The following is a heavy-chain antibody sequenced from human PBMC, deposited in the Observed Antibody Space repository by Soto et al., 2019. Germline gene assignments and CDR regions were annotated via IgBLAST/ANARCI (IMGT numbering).Heavy chain of an antibody. CDR2: TSYDGSNK. D-gene: IGHD3-16*01. Sequence: QVQLVESGGGVVQPGTSLRLSCVGSGFTFRSYVIHWVRQAPGKGLEWVALTSYDGSNKYYDDSVKGRFTISRDNSRNTVDLQMDNLRLEDSALYSCARWGTTGGLDVWGQGTLVYVSS. CDR3: ARWGTTGGLDV. J-gene: IGHJ4*02. V-gene: IGHV3-30*03. CDR1: GFTFRSYV.